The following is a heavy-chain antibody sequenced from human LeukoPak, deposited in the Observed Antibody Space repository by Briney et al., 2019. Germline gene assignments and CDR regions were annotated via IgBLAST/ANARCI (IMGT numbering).Heavy chain of an antibody. J-gene: IGHJ4*02. Sequence: PGGSLRLSCAASGFIFSNFAMHWVRQAPGKGLEWVAVISYDGSNEYYADSVKGRFTISRDNSKNTLYPQMNSLRVEDTAVYYCARDPEGDYDSSAYYDSGYFDYWGQGALVTVSS. CDR2: ISYDGSNE. CDR3: ARDPEGDYDSSAYYDSGYFDY. D-gene: IGHD3-22*01. CDR1: GFIFSNFA. V-gene: IGHV3-30*04.